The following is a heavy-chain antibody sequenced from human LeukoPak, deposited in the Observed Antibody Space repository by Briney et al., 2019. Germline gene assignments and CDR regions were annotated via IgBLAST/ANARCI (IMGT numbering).Heavy chain of an antibody. J-gene: IGHJ4*02. V-gene: IGHV3-48*04. CDR2: ISSSSSTI. CDR1: GFTFSSYS. Sequence: PGGSLRLSCAASGFTFSSYSMNWVRQAPGKGLEWVSYISSSSSTIYYADSVKGRFTISRDNAKNSLYLQMNSLRAEDTAVYYCARAGPGELRLPPRFRIVVGFDYWGQGTLVTVSS. CDR3: ARAGPGELRLPPRFRIVVGFDY. D-gene: IGHD1-7*01.